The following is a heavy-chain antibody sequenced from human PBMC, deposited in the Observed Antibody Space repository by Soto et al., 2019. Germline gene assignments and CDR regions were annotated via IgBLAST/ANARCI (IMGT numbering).Heavy chain of an antibody. J-gene: IGHJ6*02. CDR2: IYHSGST. V-gene: IGHV4-30-2*01. CDR3: ARAYYDGMDV. Sequence: SETLSLTCAVSGGSISSGGYSWSWIRQPPGKGLEWIGYIYHSGSTYYNPSLKSRVTISVDRSKNQFSLKLSSVTAADKAVYYCARAYYDGMDVWGQGTTVTVSS. CDR1: GGSISSGGYS.